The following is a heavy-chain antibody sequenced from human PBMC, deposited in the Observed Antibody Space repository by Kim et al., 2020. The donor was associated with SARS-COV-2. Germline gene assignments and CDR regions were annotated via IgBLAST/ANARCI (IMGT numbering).Heavy chain of an antibody. CDR1: GFTFDDYA. J-gene: IGHJ4*02. V-gene: IGHV3-9*01. CDR3: AKDMSAVAGNFDY. CDR2: ISWNSGSI. D-gene: IGHD6-19*01. Sequence: GGSLRLSCAASGFTFDDYAMHWVRQAPGKGLEWVSGISWNSGSIGYADSVKGRFTISRDNAKNSLYLQMNSLRAEDTALYYCAKDMSAVAGNFDYWGQGTLVPVSS.